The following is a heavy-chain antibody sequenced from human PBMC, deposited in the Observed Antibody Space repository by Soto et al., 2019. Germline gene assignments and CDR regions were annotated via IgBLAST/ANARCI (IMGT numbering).Heavy chain of an antibody. Sequence: GGSLRLSCAASGFTFSSYSMNWVRQVPGKGLEWVSSISSSSYIYYADSVKGRFTISRDNAKNSLYLQMNSLRAEDTAVYYCARDSSAARKIDYWGQGTLVTVSS. CDR3: ARDSSAARKIDY. CDR2: ISSSSYI. J-gene: IGHJ4*02. CDR1: GFTFSSYS. D-gene: IGHD6-6*01. V-gene: IGHV3-21*01.